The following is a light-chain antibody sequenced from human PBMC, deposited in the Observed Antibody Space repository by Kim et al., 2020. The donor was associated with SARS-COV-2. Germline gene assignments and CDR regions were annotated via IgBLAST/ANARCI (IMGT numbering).Light chain of an antibody. CDR1: SAKIGAGYE. Sequence: RGTIACTGISAKIGAGYEVHWYQQLPGTAPKLLIYGDINRPSGVPDRFSGSKSGTSASLAITGLRTEDEADYYCQSYDNSLSGYVFGTGTKVTVL. CDR2: GDI. V-gene: IGLV1-40*01. J-gene: IGLJ1*01. CDR3: QSYDNSLSGYV.